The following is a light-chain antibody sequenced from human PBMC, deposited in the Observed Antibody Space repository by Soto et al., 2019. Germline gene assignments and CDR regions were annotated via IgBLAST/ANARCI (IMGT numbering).Light chain of an antibody. CDR1: QGISSY. CDR2: AAS. J-gene: IGKJ1*01. Sequence: DIQLTQSPSFLSASVGDRVTITCRASQGISSYLAWYQQKPGKAPKLLIYAASTLQNGVPSRFSGTESGTEFTLTISSLRPDDFATYYCQQYNDYSAWTFGQGTKVDI. V-gene: IGKV1-9*01. CDR3: QQYNDYSAWT.